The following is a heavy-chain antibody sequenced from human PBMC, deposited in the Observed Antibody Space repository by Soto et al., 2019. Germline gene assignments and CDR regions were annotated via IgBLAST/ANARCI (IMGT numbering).Heavy chain of an antibody. CDR1: GFIFGNYD. V-gene: IGHV3-23*01. D-gene: IGHD3-10*01. CDR2: MYAGGGTR. J-gene: IGHJ4*02. Sequence: EVQLLESGGGLAQPGGSLTLSCTASGFIFGNYDMFWVRQAPGKGLEWVSTMYAGGGTRHYADSVKGRFIISRDNSKNTLFLEMNSLTAEDTALYFCAKDLEVNYYGSGSYGAGGYWGQGTLVTVSS. CDR3: AKDLEVNYYGSGSYGAGGY.